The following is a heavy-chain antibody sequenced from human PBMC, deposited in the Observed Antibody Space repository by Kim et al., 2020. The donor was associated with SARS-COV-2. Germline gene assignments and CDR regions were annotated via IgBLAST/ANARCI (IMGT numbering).Heavy chain of an antibody. J-gene: IGHJ6*02. Sequence: SVKVSCKASGGTFSSYAISWVRQAPGQGLEWMGGIIPIFGTANYAQKFQGRVTITADESTSTAYMELSSLRSEDTAVYYCASCYGSGSYFYGMDVWGQGTTVTASS. V-gene: IGHV1-69*13. CDR2: IIPIFGTA. D-gene: IGHD3-10*01. CDR3: ASCYGSGSYFYGMDV. CDR1: GGTFSSYA.